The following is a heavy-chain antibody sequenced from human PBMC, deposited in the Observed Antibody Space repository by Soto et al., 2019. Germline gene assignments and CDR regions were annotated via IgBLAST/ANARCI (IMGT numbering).Heavy chain of an antibody. V-gene: IGHV4-39*01. D-gene: IGHD3-9*01. J-gene: IGHJ4*02. CDR2: IYYSGST. CDR1: GGSISSSSYY. CDR3: ARLYYDILTGYSGGPYFDY. Sequence: KPSETLSLTCTVSGGSISSSSYYWGWIRQPPGKGLEWIGSIYYSGSTYYNPSLKSRVTISVDTSKSQFSLKLSSVTAADTAVYYCARLYYDILTGYSGGPYFDYWGQGTLVTVSS.